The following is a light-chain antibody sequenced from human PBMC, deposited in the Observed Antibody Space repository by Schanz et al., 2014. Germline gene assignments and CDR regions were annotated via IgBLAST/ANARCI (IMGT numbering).Light chain of an antibody. Sequence: DIQLTQSPSTLSASVGARVTITCRASQNIRGWLAWYQQRPGKAPKLLIYKASTLESGVPSRFSGSGSGTEFTLTISSLQPDDFATYYCQLYNSFLWTFGQGTKVEFK. CDR2: KAS. CDR1: QNIRGW. J-gene: IGKJ1*01. V-gene: IGKV1-5*03. CDR3: QLYNSFLWT.